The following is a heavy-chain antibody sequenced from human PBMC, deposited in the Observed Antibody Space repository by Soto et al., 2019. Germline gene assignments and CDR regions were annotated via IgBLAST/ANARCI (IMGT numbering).Heavy chain of an antibody. CDR1: GYTFTSYV. CDR2: MNPNSGNT. CDR3: ARQIAAADTLDYYYYYYMDV. D-gene: IGHD6-13*01. J-gene: IGHJ6*03. V-gene: IGHV1-8*01. Sequence: ASVKVSCKASGYTFTSYVINWVRQATGQGLEWMGWMNPNSGNTGYAQKFQGRVTMTRNTSISTAYMELSSLRSEDTAVYYCARQIAAADTLDYYYYYYMDVWGKGTTVTVSS.